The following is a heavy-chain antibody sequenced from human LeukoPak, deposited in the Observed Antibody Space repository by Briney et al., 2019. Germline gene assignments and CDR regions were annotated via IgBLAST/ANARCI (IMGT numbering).Heavy chain of an antibody. Sequence: SETLSLTCTVSGGSISSRSYYWGWIRQPPGKGLEWIGSIYYSGSTYYNPSLKSRVTVSVDTSKNQFSLKLTSVTAADTAVYYCARSYWVTTMIVVPKNAFDIWGQGTMVTVSS. J-gene: IGHJ3*02. CDR1: GGSISSRSYY. V-gene: IGHV4-39*01. D-gene: IGHD3-22*01. CDR3: ARSYWVTTMIVVPKNAFDI. CDR2: IYYSGST.